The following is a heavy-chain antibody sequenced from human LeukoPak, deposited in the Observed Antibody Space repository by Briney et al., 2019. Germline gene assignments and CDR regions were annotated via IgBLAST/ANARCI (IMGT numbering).Heavy chain of an antibody. J-gene: IGHJ4*02. V-gene: IGHV1-69*04. Sequence: GASVKVSCKASGGTFSSYAISWVRQAPGQGREWMGRIIPILGIANYAQKFQGRVTITADKSTSTAYMELSSLRSEDTAVYYCARGTDTRGPDYWGQGTLVTVSS. CDR3: ARGTDTRGPDY. CDR2: IIPILGIA. D-gene: IGHD5-18*01. CDR1: GGTFSSYA.